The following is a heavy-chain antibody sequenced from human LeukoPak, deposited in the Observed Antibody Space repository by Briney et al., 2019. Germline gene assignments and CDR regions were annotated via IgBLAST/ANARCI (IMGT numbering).Heavy chain of an antibody. CDR2: INTNTGNP. CDR3: ARDLGYCSSTSCSDYYYYGMDV. Sequence: ASVKVSCKASGYTFTSYAMNWVRQAPGQGLEWMGWINTNTGNPTYAQGFTGRFVFSLDTSVSTAYLQISSLKAEDTAVYYCARDLGYCSSTSCSDYYYYGMDVWGQGTTVTVSS. CDR1: GYTFTSYA. J-gene: IGHJ6*02. V-gene: IGHV7-4-1*02. D-gene: IGHD2-2*01.